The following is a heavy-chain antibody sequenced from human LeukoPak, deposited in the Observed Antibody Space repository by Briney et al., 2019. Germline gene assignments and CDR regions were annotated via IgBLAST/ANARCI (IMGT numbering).Heavy chain of an antibody. CDR2: INSDGSST. CDR1: GFTFSSYW. CDR3: ARGSGYAVFDI. D-gene: IGHD5-12*01. V-gene: IGHV3-74*01. Sequence: GGSLRLSCVGSGFTFSSYWMHWVRQAPGKGLVWVSRINSDGSSTTYADSVKGRFTISRDNAKSTLYLQMNSLRAEDTAVYYCARGSGYAVFDIWGQGTMVTVSS. J-gene: IGHJ3*02.